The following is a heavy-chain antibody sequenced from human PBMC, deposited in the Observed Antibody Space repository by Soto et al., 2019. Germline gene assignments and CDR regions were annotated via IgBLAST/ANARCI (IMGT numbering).Heavy chain of an antibody. CDR1: VFTFISYW. Sequence: GWSLRLSCASSVFTFISYWMHWVRQAPGKGLVWVSRINSDGSSTSYADSVKGRFTISRDNAKNTLYLQMNSLRAEDTAVYYCARAHSLAVSAPYDYWGQGTLVTVSS. J-gene: IGHJ4*02. CDR3: ARAHSLAVSAPYDY. CDR2: INSDGSST. V-gene: IGHV3-74*01. D-gene: IGHD2-8*02.